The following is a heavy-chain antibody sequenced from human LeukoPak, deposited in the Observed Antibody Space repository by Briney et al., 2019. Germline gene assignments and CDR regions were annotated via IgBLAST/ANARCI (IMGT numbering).Heavy chain of an antibody. CDR1: GYSISSGYY. V-gene: IGHV4-38-2*02. Sequence: PSETLSLNCSVSGYSISSGYYWGWIRQPPGKGLEWIGSIYHSGSTYYNPSLKSRVTISVDTSKNQFSLKLSSVTAADTAVYYCARDVGRIAVAGTGNWFDPWGQGTLVTVSS. CDR2: IYHSGST. CDR3: ARDVGRIAVAGTGNWFDP. J-gene: IGHJ5*02. D-gene: IGHD6-19*01.